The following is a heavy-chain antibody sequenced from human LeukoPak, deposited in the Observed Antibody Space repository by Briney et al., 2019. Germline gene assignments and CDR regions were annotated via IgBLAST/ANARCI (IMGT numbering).Heavy chain of an antibody. CDR3: AREYCAGDCYSHGAYFDY. CDR2: INPHSGDT. Sequence: ASVKVSCKTSTYTFTDYYIHWVRQAPGQGLEWMGWINPHSGDTDYAQKFQGRVTLTRDTSISTAYMELSRLRSDDTAVYYCAREYCAGDCYSHGAYFDYWGQGTLVTVSS. V-gene: IGHV1-2*02. CDR1: TYTFTDYY. D-gene: IGHD2-21*02. J-gene: IGHJ4*02.